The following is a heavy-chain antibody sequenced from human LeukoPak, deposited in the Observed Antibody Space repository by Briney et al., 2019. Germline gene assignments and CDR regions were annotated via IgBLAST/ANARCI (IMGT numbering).Heavy chain of an antibody. V-gene: IGHV3-30*18. CDR3: AKDNSGSSTGGYYFDS. CDR2: ISYDGINK. Sequence: PGRSLRLSCAASGFTFSSYGMHWVRQAPGKGLEWVAVISYDGINKYYADSVKGRFTISRDNSKNTLYLQMNSLRAEDTAMYYCAKDNSGSSTGGYYFDSWGQGTLVTVSS. D-gene: IGHD1-26*01. CDR1: GFTFSSYG. J-gene: IGHJ4*02.